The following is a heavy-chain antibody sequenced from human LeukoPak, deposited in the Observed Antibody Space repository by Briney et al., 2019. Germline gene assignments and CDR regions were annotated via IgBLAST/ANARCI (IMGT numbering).Heavy chain of an antibody. CDR3: AGLEAHRPLDY. V-gene: IGHV4-61*01. CDR1: GGTVSDNNFF. CDR2: IYNSGST. Sequence: SETLSLTCTVSGGTVSDNNFFWNWIRQPPGKGLEWIGYIYNSGSTNYNPALNSRVTISVDTSNNQFSLKLSSVIAADTAVYYCAGLEAHRPLDYWGQGTLVIVSS. J-gene: IGHJ4*02.